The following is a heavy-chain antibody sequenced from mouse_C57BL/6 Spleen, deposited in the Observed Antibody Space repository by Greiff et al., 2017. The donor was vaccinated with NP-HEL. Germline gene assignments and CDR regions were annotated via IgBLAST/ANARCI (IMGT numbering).Heavy chain of an antibody. D-gene: IGHD1-1*01. CDR3: ARSPYGSSYYLDY. J-gene: IGHJ2*01. CDR2: IRNKANGYTT. Sequence: EVMLMESGGGLVQPGGSLSLSCAASGFTFTDYYMSWVRQPPGKALEWLGFIRNKANGYTTEYSASVKGRFTISRDNSQSILYLQMNALRAEDSATYYCARSPYGSSYYLDYWGQGTTLTVSS. CDR1: GFTFTDYY. V-gene: IGHV7-3*01.